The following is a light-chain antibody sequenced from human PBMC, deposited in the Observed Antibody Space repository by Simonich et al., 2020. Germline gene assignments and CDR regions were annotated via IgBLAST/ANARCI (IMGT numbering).Light chain of an antibody. CDR3: QTLGTENNWG. CDR2: LNSDGSH. J-gene: IGLJ3*02. V-gene: IGLV4-69*01. CDR1: SGHSSYA. Sequence: QLVLTQSPSASASLGASVKLTCTLSSGHSSYAIAWHQQQPEKGPRYLMKLNSDGSHSKGGGIPDRFSGSRSGAERHLHIFSLPSEDEAEYLCQTLGTENNWGFGGGTKLTVL.